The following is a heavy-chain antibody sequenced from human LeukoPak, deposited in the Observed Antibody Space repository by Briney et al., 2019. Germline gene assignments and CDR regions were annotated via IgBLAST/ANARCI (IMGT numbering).Heavy chain of an antibody. Sequence: PGGSLRLSCAASGFTFSSYSMNWVRQAPGKGLEWVSSISSSSSYIYYADSVKGRFTISRDNAKNSLYLQMNSLRAEDTALYYCARAPLVPVTSTRYYYYYYMDVWGKGTTVTVSS. J-gene: IGHJ6*03. CDR1: GFTFSSYS. D-gene: IGHD6-13*01. CDR2: ISSSSSYI. V-gene: IGHV3-21*04. CDR3: ARAPLVPVTSTRYYYYYYMDV.